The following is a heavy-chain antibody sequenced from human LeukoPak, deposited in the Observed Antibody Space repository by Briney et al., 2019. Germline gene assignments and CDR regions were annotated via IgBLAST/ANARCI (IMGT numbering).Heavy chain of an antibody. CDR1: GFTFSSYG. D-gene: IGHD2-2*01. J-gene: IGHJ4*02. CDR3: AKDWEGYCSSTSCSPD. Sequence: GGSLRLSCAASGFTFSSYGMHWVRQAPGKGPEWVAFIRYDGSNKYYADSVKGRFTISRDNSKNTLYLQMNSLRAEDTAVYYCAKDWEGYCSSTSCSPDWGQGTLVTVSS. V-gene: IGHV3-30*02. CDR2: IRYDGSNK.